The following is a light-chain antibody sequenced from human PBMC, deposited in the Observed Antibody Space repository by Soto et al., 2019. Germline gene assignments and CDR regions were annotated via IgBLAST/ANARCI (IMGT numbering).Light chain of an antibody. CDR2: GAS. V-gene: IGKV3-15*01. Sequence: EIVMTQSPATLSVSPGERVTLSCRASQDIRSSLAWYQQKPGQAPRLLICGASIRATGVPATFSGSGSGTEFTLSISSLQSEHLGVYYCQQDSSWPLTFGGGTKVDI. CDR1: QDIRSS. CDR3: QQDSSWPLT. J-gene: IGKJ4*01.